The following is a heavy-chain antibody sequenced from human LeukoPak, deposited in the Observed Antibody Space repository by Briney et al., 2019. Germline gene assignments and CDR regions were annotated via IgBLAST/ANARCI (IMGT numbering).Heavy chain of an antibody. Sequence: ASVKVSCKASGYTFTGYYMHWVQQAPGQGLEWMGWINPNSGGTNYAQKFQGRVTMTRDTSISTAYMELSRLRSDDTAVYYCEFSFNNFDYWGQGTLVTVSS. V-gene: IGHV1-2*02. CDR2: INPNSGGT. J-gene: IGHJ4*02. CDR1: GYTFTGYY. D-gene: IGHD2/OR15-2a*01. CDR3: EFSFNNFDY.